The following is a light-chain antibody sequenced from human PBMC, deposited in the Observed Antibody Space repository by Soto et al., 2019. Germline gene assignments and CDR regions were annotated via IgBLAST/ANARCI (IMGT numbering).Light chain of an antibody. J-gene: IGKJ2*01. CDR2: GTS. V-gene: IGKV3-20*01. CDR1: QSITSSS. CDR3: QQYGSSPLYT. Sequence: VLTQSPGTLSLSPGERATLSCRASQSITSSSLAWYQKKPGQSPRILIYGTSSRATGIPERFSGSGSGTDFTLTISSLEPEDFAVYYCQQYGSSPLYTFGQGTKLEV.